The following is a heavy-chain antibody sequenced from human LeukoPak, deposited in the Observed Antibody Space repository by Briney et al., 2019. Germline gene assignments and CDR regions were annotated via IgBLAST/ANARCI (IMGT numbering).Heavy chain of an antibody. CDR1: GFTFNNYA. CDR2: ISTSGAST. V-gene: IGHV3-23*01. CDR3: AKGVSTRPLYYFDN. Sequence: GGSLRLSCAASGFTFNNYAMTWVRQAPGKGLEWVSVISTSGASTYSADSVKGRFTISRDNSKNTLYLQMNTLRVENTAVYYCAKGVSTRPLYYFDNWGQGTLVTVSS. J-gene: IGHJ4*02. D-gene: IGHD6-6*01.